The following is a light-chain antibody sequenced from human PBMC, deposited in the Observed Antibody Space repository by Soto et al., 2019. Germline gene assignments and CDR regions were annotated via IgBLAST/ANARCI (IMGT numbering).Light chain of an antibody. CDR3: QQYDNWPPYT. CDR2: DAS. CDR1: QSVSSNY. V-gene: IGKV3-20*01. Sequence: EVVLTQSPGTLSLSPGETATLSCRASQSVSSNYLAWYQQKPGQAPRLVMYDASNRATGIPDRFSGSGSGTGFALTISRLEPEDFALYYCQQYDNWPPYTFGQGTKPEIK. J-gene: IGKJ2*01.